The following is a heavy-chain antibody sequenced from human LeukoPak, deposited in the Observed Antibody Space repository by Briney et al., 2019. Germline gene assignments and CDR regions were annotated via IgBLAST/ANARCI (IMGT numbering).Heavy chain of an antibody. CDR1: GGSISTSSSY. Sequence: SETLSLTCTVSGGSISTSSSYWGWIRQPPGKGLEWVGSLYYSGSTYSNPSLRSRLTIYVGTSKNQFSLKLSSVSAADTAVYYCASYRPPVAFDIWGQGTMVTVSS. J-gene: IGHJ3*02. V-gene: IGHV4-39*01. CDR3: ASYRPPVAFDI. CDR2: LYYSGST. D-gene: IGHD3-16*02.